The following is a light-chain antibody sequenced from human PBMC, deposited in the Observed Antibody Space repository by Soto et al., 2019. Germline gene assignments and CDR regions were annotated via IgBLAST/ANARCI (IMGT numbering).Light chain of an antibody. CDR1: SSDIGLYNY. CDR2: EVS. V-gene: IGLV2-8*01. J-gene: IGLJ3*02. CDR3: SSYAGDINVDV. Sequence: QSALTQPPSASGSPGQSVTISCAGTSSDIGLYNYVSWYQHHPGKAPRLIIYEVSKRPSGVPDRFSGSKSGNTASLTVSGLQAYDEAYYYCSSYAGDINVDVFGGGTKVTVL.